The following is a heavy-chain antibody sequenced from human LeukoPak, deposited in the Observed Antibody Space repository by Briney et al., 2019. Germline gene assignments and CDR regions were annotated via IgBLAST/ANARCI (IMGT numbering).Heavy chain of an antibody. CDR1: GGSISSYY. Sequence: PSETLSLTCTVSGGSISSYYWSWIRQPPGKGLEWIGYINYSGSTNYNPSLKSRVTISVDTSKNQFSLKLSSVTAADTAVYYCARTKRRITMIVVEYYFDYWGQGTLVTVSS. CDR2: INYSGST. D-gene: IGHD3-22*01. V-gene: IGHV4-59*01. CDR3: ARTKRRITMIVVEYYFDY. J-gene: IGHJ4*02.